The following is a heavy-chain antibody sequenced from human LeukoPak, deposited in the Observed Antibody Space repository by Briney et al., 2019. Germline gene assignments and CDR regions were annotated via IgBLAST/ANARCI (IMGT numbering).Heavy chain of an antibody. CDR1: GFTFSSYS. D-gene: IGHD6-13*01. V-gene: IGHV3-21*01. J-gene: IGHJ5*02. CDR3: ARDDSSSDNWFDP. Sequence: GGSLRLSCAASGFTFSSYSMNWVRQAPGEGLEWVSSISSSSSYIYYADSVKGRFTISRDNAKNSLYLQMNSLRAEDTAVYYCARDDSSSDNWFDPWGQGTLVTVSS. CDR2: ISSSSSYI.